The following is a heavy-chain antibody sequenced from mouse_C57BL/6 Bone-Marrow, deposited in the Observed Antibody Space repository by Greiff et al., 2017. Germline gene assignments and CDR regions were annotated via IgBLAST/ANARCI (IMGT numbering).Heavy chain of an antibody. CDR1: GYTFTSYG. V-gene: IGHV1-81*01. J-gene: IGHJ3*01. CDR3: ARWGGWFGWFAY. D-gene: IGHD2-3*01. Sequence: QVQLQQSGAELARPGASVKLSCKASGYTFTSYGISWVKQRTGQGLEWIGEIYPRSGNTYYNEKFKGKATLTADKSSSTAYMELRSLTSEDAAVYFCARWGGWFGWFAYWCQGTLVTVSA. CDR2: IYPRSGNT.